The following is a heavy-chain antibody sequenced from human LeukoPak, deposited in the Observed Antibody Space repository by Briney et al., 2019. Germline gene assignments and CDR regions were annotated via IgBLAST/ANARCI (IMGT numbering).Heavy chain of an antibody. J-gene: IGHJ4*02. D-gene: IGHD3-10*01. CDR3: AKEGVTPFDY. CDR1: GFTFSSYA. V-gene: IGHV3-23*01. Sequence: GGSLRLSYAASGFTFSSYAMSWVRQAPGKGLEWVSAISRSGNNTYYTDSVRGRFTISRDNSKHTLYLQMNSLRAEDTALYYCAKEGVTPFDYWGQGTLVTVSS. CDR2: ISRSGNNT.